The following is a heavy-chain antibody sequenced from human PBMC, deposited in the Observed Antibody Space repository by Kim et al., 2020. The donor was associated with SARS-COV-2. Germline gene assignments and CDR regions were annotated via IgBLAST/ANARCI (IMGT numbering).Heavy chain of an antibody. V-gene: IGHV3-21*01. J-gene: IGHJ4*02. CDR2: ISSSSSYI. Sequence: GGSLRLSCAASGFTFSSYSMNWVRQAPGKGLEWVSSISSSSSYIYYADSVKGRFTISRDNAKNSLYLQMNSLRAEDTAVYYCASLRGAYYGDYELNDYWGQGTLVTVSS. D-gene: IGHD4-17*01. CDR3: ASLRGAYYGDYELNDY. CDR1: GFTFSSYS.